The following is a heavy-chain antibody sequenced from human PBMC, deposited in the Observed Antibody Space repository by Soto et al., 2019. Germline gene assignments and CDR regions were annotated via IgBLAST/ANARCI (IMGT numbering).Heavy chain of an antibody. D-gene: IGHD5-12*01. CDR2: INAGNGNT. Sequence: QVQLVQSGAEEKKPGASVKVSCKASGYTFTNYATHWVRQAPGQRLEWMGWINAGNGNTKYSQKFQGRXTXTWXTSASTAYMELSSLRSEDTAVYYCARVSGYYLPDYWGQGTLVTVSS. CDR1: GYTFTNYA. CDR3: ARVSGYYLPDY. V-gene: IGHV1-3*05. J-gene: IGHJ4*02.